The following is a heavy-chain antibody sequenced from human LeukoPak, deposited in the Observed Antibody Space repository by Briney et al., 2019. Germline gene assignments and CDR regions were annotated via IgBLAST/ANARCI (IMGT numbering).Heavy chain of an antibody. CDR3: ARDRAGGYDWLADY. V-gene: IGHV3-21*01. Sequence: GGSLRLSCAAPGVTFSSYSMNWVRQAPGKGLEWVSSISSSSSYIYYADSVKGRFTISRDNAKNSLYLQMNSLRAEDTAVYYCARDRAGGYDWLADYWGPGTLVTVSS. CDR1: GVTFSSYS. J-gene: IGHJ4*02. D-gene: IGHD5-12*01. CDR2: ISSSSSYI.